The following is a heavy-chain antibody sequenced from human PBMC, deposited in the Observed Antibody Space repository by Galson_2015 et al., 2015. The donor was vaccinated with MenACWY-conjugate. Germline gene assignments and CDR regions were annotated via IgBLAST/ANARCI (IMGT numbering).Heavy chain of an antibody. CDR3: VREGYYFDY. CDR1: GDSVSSNSAA. J-gene: IGHJ4*03. V-gene: IGHV6-1*01. D-gene: IGHD5-12*01. Sequence: CAISGDSVSSNSAAWNWIRQSPSRGLEWLGKTYYRSKWYSDYAVSMKSRISINPDTSNNQFSLQLNSVTPDDTAVYYCVREGYYFDYWGQGTTVTVSS. CDR2: TYYRSKWYS.